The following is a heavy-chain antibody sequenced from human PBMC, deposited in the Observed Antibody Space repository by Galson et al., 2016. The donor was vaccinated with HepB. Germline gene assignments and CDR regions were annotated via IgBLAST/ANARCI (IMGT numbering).Heavy chain of an antibody. Sequence: SLRLSCAASGFTFSSYGMHWVRQAPGKGLEWVAVISYDGSNKYSADSVKGPFTITRDNYKTSLFLQMNRLIAEDAAVYYCAKADLLFGYLNWGIVFWVQGTLVTVSS. CDR3: AKADLLFGYLNWGIVF. CDR1: GFTFSSYG. D-gene: IGHD7-27*01. J-gene: IGHJ1*01. CDR2: ISYDGSNK. V-gene: IGHV3-30*18.